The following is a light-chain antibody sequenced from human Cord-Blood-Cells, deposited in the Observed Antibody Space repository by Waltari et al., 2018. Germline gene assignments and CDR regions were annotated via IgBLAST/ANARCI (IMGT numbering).Light chain of an antibody. CDR3: QQYYSTPPYT. CDR1: VLYSSNNKNY. Sequence: VLYSSNNKNYLAWYQQKPGQPPKLLIYWASTRESGVPDRFSGSGSGTDFTLTISSLQAEDVAVYYCQQYYSTPPYTFGQGTKLEIK. CDR2: WAS. J-gene: IGKJ2*01. V-gene: IGKV4-1*01.